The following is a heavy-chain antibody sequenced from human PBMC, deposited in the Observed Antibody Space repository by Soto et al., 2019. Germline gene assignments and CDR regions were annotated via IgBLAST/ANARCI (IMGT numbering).Heavy chain of an antibody. D-gene: IGHD6-19*01. CDR3: ARGPGSSGWISRPHYYYGMDV. J-gene: IGHJ6*02. Sequence: SGTLSLTCAVCGGSLSGYYWSWIRQPPGKGLEWIGEINHSGSTNYNPSLKSRVTISVDTSKNQFSLKLSSVTAADTAVYYCARGPGSSGWISRPHYYYGMDVWGQGTTVTVSS. CDR1: GGSLSGYY. CDR2: INHSGST. V-gene: IGHV4-34*01.